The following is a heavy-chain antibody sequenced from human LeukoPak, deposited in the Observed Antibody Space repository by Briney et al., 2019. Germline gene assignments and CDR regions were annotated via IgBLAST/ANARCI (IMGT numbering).Heavy chain of an antibody. D-gene: IGHD6-13*01. CDR3: AKDQSYSSTWYRGMDV. Sequence: GGSLRLSCAASGFTFSSYAMTWVGQAPGKGLEWVSGISAGGGSTYYADSVKGRFTISRDNSKNTLYLQMNSLRAEDPAGNYLAKDQSYSSTWYRGMDVWGQGTTVTVSS. CDR2: ISAGGGST. J-gene: IGHJ6*02. V-gene: IGHV3-23*01. CDR1: GFTFSSYA.